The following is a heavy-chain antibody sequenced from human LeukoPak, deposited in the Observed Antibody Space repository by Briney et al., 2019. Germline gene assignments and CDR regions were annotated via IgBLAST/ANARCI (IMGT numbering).Heavy chain of an antibody. CDR1: GFTFSSYG. J-gene: IGHJ6*02. CDR3: ARGDYGYFYGMYV. CDR2: ISYDGSNK. Sequence: PGGSLRLSCAASGFTFSSYGMHWVRQAPGKGLEWVAVISYDGSNKYYADSVKGRFTISRDNSKNTLYLQMNSLRVEDTAVYYCARGDYGYFYGMYVWGQGTTVTVSS. V-gene: IGHV3-30*03.